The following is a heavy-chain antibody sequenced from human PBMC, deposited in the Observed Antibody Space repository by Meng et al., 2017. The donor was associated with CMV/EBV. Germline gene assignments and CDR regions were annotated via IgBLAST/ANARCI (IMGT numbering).Heavy chain of an antibody. CDR3: AREDRPLVHCSSTSCRTNYYYYGMDV. CDR1: GFTFSSYW. J-gene: IGHJ6*02. Sequence: GEFLKISCAASGFTFSSYWMSWVRQAPGKGLEWVANIKQDGSEKYYVDSVKGRFTISRDNAKNSLYLQMNSLRAEDTAVYYCAREDRPLVHCSSTSCRTNYYYYGMDVWGQGTTVTVSS. CDR2: IKQDGSEK. D-gene: IGHD2-2*01. V-gene: IGHV3-7*01.